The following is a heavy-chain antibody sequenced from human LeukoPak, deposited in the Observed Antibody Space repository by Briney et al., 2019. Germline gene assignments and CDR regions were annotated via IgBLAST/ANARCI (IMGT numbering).Heavy chain of an antibody. CDR1: GFTFDVYA. CDR3: AKDTKSGGYTSTDWFYP. V-gene: IGHV3-9*01. J-gene: IGHJ5*02. Sequence: GGSLRLSCAASGFTFDVYAMHWVRHAPGKGLEWVSGISWNSGNIGYADSVRGLFTISRDNAKNSLYLQMSRLSAEDTALYYWAKDTKSGGYTSTDWFYPWGQGTLVTVSS. CDR2: ISWNSGNI. D-gene: IGHD6-19*01.